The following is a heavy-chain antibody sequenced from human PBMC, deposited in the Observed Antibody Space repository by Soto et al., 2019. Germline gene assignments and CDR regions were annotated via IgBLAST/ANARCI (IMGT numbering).Heavy chain of an antibody. CDR2: IIPYYNTL. CDR1: EGTFNSDA. V-gene: IGHV1-69*01. Sequence: QAQVVQSGAEVRKPGSSGKLSCKASEGTFNSDAIAWVRQAPGQGLEWMGGIIPYYNTLNYAQKFQDRVTITADDSTNTVYMELSSLRSDDTAVYFCASGASRWYTYCVDYWAQGTLVTVSS. CDR3: ASGASRWYTYCVDY. J-gene: IGHJ4*02. D-gene: IGHD6-13*01.